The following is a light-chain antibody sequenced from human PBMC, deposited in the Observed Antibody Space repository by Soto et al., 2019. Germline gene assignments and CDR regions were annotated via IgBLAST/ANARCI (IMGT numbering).Light chain of an antibody. CDR2: GVS. CDR1: QNITSTY. J-gene: IGKJ4*01. V-gene: IGKV3-20*01. CDR3: QVNSCPPT. Sequence: EIVLTQSPSTLSSSPGERATLSCRASQNITSTYLAWHQHTSSHAPRLLIFGVSSKGAGISSLCGRSGSGPVFILIVSLQDPEDAAEYCCQVNSCPPTFGGGTKVDI.